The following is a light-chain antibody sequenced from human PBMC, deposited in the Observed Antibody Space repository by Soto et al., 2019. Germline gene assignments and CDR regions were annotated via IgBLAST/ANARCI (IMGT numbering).Light chain of an antibody. J-gene: IGKJ1*01. CDR1: QSIRHY. Sequence: DIQMTQSPPTLSASVGDRVTITCRASQSIRHYLAWYQQMPGKAPKLLIYGASTLPSGVPSRFSGSGSGSEFPLNISSLQPDDFGTYFCQHHNSYSQTFGQGTKVEIK. CDR2: GAS. CDR3: QHHNSYSQT. V-gene: IGKV1-5*01.